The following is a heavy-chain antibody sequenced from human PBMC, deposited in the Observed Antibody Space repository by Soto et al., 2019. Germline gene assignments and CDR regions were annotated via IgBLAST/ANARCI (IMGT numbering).Heavy chain of an antibody. CDR2: IYYSGST. CDR3: ARAGYCSSTSCYTAKYNWFDP. V-gene: IGHV4-59*01. Sequence: QVQLQESGPGLVKPSETLSLTCTVSGGSISSYYWSWIRQPPGKGLEWIWYIYYSGSTNYNPSLKIRVTISVDTSKNLFSLKLSSVTAADTAVYYCARAGYCSSTSCYTAKYNWFDPWGQGTLVTVSS. J-gene: IGHJ5*02. CDR1: GGSISSYY. D-gene: IGHD2-2*02.